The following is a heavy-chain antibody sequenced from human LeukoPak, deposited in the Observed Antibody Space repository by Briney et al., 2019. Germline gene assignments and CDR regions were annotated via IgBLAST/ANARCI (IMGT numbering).Heavy chain of an antibody. J-gene: IGHJ6*03. CDR2: INPNSGGT. Sequence: ASVKVSCKASGYTFTGYYMHWVRQAPGQGLEWMGWINPNSGGTNYAQKFQGRVTMTRDTSISTAYMELSRLRSDDTAVYYCASERRVVPADPIEYYYYYMAVWGKGTTVTVSS. CDR1: GYTFTGYY. D-gene: IGHD2-2*01. V-gene: IGHV1-2*02. CDR3: ASERRVVPADPIEYYYYYMAV.